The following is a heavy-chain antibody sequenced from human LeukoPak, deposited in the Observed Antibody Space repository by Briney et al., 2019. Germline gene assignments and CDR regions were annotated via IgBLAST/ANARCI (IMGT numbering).Heavy chain of an antibody. V-gene: IGHV3-23*01. D-gene: IGHD2-15*01. J-gene: IGHJ4*02. CDR2: ISGSGGST. CDR1: GFTFSSHA. Sequence: PGGSLRRSCAASGFTFSSHAMSWVRQAPGKGLEWVSVISGSGGSTYNADSVKGRFTISRDNSKNTLYLQMKSLRVDDTAVYYCAKAPGYCSGGTCYDYWGQGSLVAVSS. CDR3: AKAPGYCSGGTCYDY.